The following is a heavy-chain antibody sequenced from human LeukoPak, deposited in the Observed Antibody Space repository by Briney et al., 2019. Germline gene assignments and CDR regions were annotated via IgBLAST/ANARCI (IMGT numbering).Heavy chain of an antibody. CDR1: GYTFTSYG. CDR3: AASIAAAGTRWFDP. Sequence: RASVKVSCKASGYTFTSYGISWVRQAPGQGLEWMGWISAYNGNTNYAQKLQGRVTITRDTSASTAYMELSSLRSEDTAVYYCAASIAAAGTRWFDPWGQGTLVTVSS. CDR2: ISAYNGNT. V-gene: IGHV1-18*01. D-gene: IGHD6-13*01. J-gene: IGHJ5*02.